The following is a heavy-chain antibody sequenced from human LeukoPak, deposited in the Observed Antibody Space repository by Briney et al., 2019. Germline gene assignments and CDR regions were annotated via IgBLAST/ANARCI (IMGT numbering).Heavy chain of an antibody. V-gene: IGHV1-8*01. D-gene: IGHD2-15*01. Sequence: ASVKVSCKASGYTFTSYDINWVRQATGQGLEWMGWMNPNSGNTGSAQKFQGRVTMTRDTSISTAYMELSSLRSEDTAVYYCARDQDIVVVVAALRQREMGGFDPWGQGTLVTVSS. CDR2: MNPNSGNT. CDR3: ARDQDIVVVVAALRQREMGGFDP. J-gene: IGHJ5*02. CDR1: GYTFTSYD.